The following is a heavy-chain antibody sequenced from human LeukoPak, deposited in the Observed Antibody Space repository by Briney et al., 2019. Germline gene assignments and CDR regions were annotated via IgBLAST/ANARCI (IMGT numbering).Heavy chain of an antibody. D-gene: IGHD1-26*01. J-gene: IGHJ4*02. CDR2: IWYDGSNK. CDR1: GFTFSSYG. CDR3: AKDGEWVGATKGVIDY. Sequence: AGGSLRLSCAASGFTFSSYGMHWVRQAPGKGLEWVAVIWYDGSNKYYADSVKGRFTISRDNSKNTLYLQMNSLRAEDTAVYYCAKDGEWVGATKGVIDYWGQGTLVTVSS. V-gene: IGHV3-33*06.